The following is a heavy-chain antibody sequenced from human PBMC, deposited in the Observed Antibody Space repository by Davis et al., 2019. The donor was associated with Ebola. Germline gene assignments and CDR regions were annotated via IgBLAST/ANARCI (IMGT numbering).Heavy chain of an antibody. CDR1: GITFSRYG. Sequence: GESLKISCAASGITFSRYGMHWVRQAPGKGLEWVAVISYDGSNKYYADSVKGRFTISRDNSKNTLYLQMNSLRAEDTAVYYCAKEILGCSGGSCLWYYYYGMDVWGQGTTVTVSS. CDR2: ISYDGSNK. V-gene: IGHV3-30*18. J-gene: IGHJ6*02. CDR3: AKEILGCSGGSCLWYYYYGMDV. D-gene: IGHD2-15*01.